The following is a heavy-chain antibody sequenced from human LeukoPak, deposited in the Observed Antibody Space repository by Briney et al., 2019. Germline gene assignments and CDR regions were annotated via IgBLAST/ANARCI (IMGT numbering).Heavy chain of an antibody. CDR2: VYTSGST. D-gene: IGHD3-16*01. CDR1: GGSISSYL. J-gene: IGHJ3*02. V-gene: IGHV4-4*07. Sequence: SETLSLTCTVSGGSISSYLWSWIRQPAGKGLEWIGRVYTSGSTNYNPSLTSRVTMSVDTSKTQFSLKLSSATAADTAMYYCARDSAYGYVWGTCRHFIAFDIWGQGTLVTVSS. CDR3: ARDSAYGYVWGTCRHFIAFDI.